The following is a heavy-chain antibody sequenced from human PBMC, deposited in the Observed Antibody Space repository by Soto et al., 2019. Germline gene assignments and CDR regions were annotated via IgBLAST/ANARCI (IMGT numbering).Heavy chain of an antibody. CDR3: ARELGSARQYNWFDP. CDR2: INPSGGST. J-gene: IGHJ5*02. V-gene: IGHV1-46*01. CDR1: GYTFTSYY. D-gene: IGHD2-15*01. Sequence: ASVKVSCKASGYTFTSYYMHWVRQAPGQGLEWMGIINPSGGSTSYAQKFQGRVTMTRDTSTNTVYMELSSLRSEDTAVYYCARELGSARQYNWFDPWGQGTLVTVSS.